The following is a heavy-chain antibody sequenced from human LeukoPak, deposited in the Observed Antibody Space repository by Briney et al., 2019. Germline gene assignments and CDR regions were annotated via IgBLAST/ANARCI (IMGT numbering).Heavy chain of an antibody. D-gene: IGHD6-13*01. CDR2: IESASNYI. V-gene: IGHV3-21*01. J-gene: IGHJ4*02. Sequence: GGSLRLSCVASGFGFSDYTMNWFRQVPGEGLEWLSSIESASNYIYYADSVKGRFTISRDNAKNSLFLQMDSLTAEDTAVYYCAKDFHSYSSSPYYFDYWGQGTLVTVSS. CDR3: AKDFHSYSSSPYYFDY. CDR1: GFGFSDYT.